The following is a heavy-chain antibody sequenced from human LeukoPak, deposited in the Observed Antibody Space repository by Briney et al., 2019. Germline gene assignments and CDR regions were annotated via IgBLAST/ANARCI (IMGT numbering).Heavy chain of an antibody. J-gene: IGHJ3*02. CDR3: AKPRYDSSGYYSDAFDI. CDR2: ISGSGGST. D-gene: IGHD3-22*01. CDR1: GFTFSSYA. V-gene: IGHV3-23*01. Sequence: GGSLRLSCAASGFTFSSYAMSWVRQAPGKGLEWVSAISGSGGSTYYADSVKGRFTISRDNSKNTLYLQMNSLRAEDTAVYYCAKPRYDSSGYYSDAFDIWGQGTMVTVSS.